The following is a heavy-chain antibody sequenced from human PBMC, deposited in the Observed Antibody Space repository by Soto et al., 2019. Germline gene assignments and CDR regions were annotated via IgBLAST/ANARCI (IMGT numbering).Heavy chain of an antibody. V-gene: IGHV4-39*01. J-gene: IGHJ4*02. CDR1: GGSISSSSYY. CDR2: IYYSGST. CDR3: PKIRVPTGDLFAC. Sequence: QLQLQESGPGLVKPSETLSLTCTVSGGSISSSSYYWGWIRQPPGKRLEWIGSIYYSGSTYYNPSLKSRATISLATSKTPSPLKLAPVTAAATPMNYWPKIRVPTGDLFACWGRGTLVTVSS. D-gene: IGHD3-16*01.